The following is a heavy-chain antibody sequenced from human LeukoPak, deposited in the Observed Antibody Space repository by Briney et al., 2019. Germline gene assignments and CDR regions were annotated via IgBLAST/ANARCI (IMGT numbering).Heavy chain of an antibody. Sequence: GGSLRLSCAASGVTFSSYGMHWVRQAPGKGLEWVAVISYDGSNKYYADSVKGRFTISRDNSKNTLYLQMNSLRAEDTAVYYCAKDSKSGWYYFDYWGQGTLVTVSS. D-gene: IGHD6-19*01. CDR2: ISYDGSNK. V-gene: IGHV3-30*18. CDR3: AKDSKSGWYYFDY. J-gene: IGHJ4*02. CDR1: GVTFSSYG.